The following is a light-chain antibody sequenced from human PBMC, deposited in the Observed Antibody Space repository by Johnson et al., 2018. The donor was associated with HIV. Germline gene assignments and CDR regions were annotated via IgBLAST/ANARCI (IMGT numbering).Light chain of an antibody. CDR2: ENN. Sequence: QSVLTQPPSVSAAPGQKVTISCSGSSSNIGNNYVSWYQQVPGTAPKLLIHENNKRPSGIPDRFSGSKSGTSATLGITGLQTGDEADYYCGTWDSSLLGGFFGSGTK. J-gene: IGLJ1*01. V-gene: IGLV1-51*02. CDR3: GTWDSSLLGGF. CDR1: SSNIGNNY.